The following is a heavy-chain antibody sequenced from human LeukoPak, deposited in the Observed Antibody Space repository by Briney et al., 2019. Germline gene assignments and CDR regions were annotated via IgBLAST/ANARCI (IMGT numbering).Heavy chain of an antibody. CDR1: GYTFTGYY. V-gene: IGHV1-2*02. CDR3: ARLPEVDIVATIDY. J-gene: IGHJ4*02. CDR2: INPNSGGT. D-gene: IGHD5-12*01. Sequence: ASVKVSCKASGYTFTGYYMHWVRQAPGQGLEWMGWINPNSGGTNYAQKFQGRVTMTRDTSISTAYMELSRLRSDDTAVYYCARLPEVDIVATIDYWGQGTLVTVSS.